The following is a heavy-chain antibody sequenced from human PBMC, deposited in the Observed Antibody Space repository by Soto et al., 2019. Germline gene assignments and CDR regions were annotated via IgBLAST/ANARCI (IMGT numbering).Heavy chain of an antibody. J-gene: IGHJ1*01. CDR1: GGTFSSYA. Sequence: QVQLVQSGAEVKKPGSSVKVSCKASGGTFSSYAISWVRQAPGQGLEWMGGIIPIFGTANYAQKFQGRVTITADKSTSTTYMELRSLRSEDTAGYYCARDLLSGSYVVFQHLGQGNLVTVSS. D-gene: IGHD1-26*01. V-gene: IGHV1-69*06. CDR3: ARDLLSGSYVVFQH. CDR2: IIPIFGTA.